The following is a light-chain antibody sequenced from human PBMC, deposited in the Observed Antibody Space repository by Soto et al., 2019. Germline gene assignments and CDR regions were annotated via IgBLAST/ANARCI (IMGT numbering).Light chain of an antibody. V-gene: IGKV1-5*01. CDR2: NAS. Sequence: DIQMTQSPSTLSAYVGDRVNITCRASQSISSWLAWYQQKPGKAPKILTYNASSLESGVPSRFSGSGSGTDITLAISRLQPDDFANYFCQQYNLYTFGQGTKLEIK. CDR3: QQYNLYT. CDR1: QSISSW. J-gene: IGKJ2*01.